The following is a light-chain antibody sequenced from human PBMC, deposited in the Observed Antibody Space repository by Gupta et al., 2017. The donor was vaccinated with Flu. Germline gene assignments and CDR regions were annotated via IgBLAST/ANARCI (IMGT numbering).Light chain of an antibody. CDR3: RQDDNYPRT. CDR2: AAS. CDR1: QGIRND. V-gene: IGKV1-6*01. J-gene: IGKJ2*01. Sequence: AIQMTQSPSSLAASVGDRVTITCRASQGIRNDLGWYQQKPGKAPKLLIYAASSLQSGVPSRFSGSGSGTDFTLTISSLQPEDFATYYCRQDDNYPRTFGQGTKMEIE.